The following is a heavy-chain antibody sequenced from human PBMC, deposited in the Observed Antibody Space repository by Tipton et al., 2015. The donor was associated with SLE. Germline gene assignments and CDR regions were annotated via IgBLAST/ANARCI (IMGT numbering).Heavy chain of an antibody. CDR1: GITFDDYA. CDR3: AKDIERHYDTSGSSFDY. Sequence: SLRLSCAASGITFDDYAMHWVRQAPGKGLEWVSGISWNSGNADYAGSVKGRFTISRDNAKNSLHLQMNSLRPEDTALYYCAKDIERHYDTSGSSFDYWGRGTLVAVSS. V-gene: IGHV3-9*01. J-gene: IGHJ4*02. D-gene: IGHD3-22*01. CDR2: ISWNSGNA.